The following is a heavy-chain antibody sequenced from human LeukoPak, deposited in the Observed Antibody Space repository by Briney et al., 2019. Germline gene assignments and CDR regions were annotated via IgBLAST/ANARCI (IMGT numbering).Heavy chain of an antibody. CDR1: GFTFSSYE. V-gene: IGHV3-21*01. CDR3: ARGDPDISFGVAGEAFDI. J-gene: IGHJ3*02. CDR2: ISTSSSYI. D-gene: IGHD3-3*01. Sequence: GGSLRLSCAASGFTFSSYEMNWVRQAPGKGLEWVSSISTSSSYIYYADSVKGRFTISRDNAKNSRYLQMNSLRAEDTAVYYCARGDPDISFGVAGEAFDIWGQGTMVTVSS.